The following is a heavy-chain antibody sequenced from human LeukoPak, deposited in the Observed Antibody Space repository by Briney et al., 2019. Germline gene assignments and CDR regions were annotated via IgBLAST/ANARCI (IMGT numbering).Heavy chain of an antibody. CDR2: INAGNGNT. V-gene: IGHV1-3*01. Sequence: GASVKVSCKASGYTFTSYAMHWVRQAPGQRLEWMGWINAGNGNTKYSQKFQGRVTITRDTSASTAYMELSSLRSEDTAVYYCARLFTDYISPWVSTHWGPGTLVTVSS. J-gene: IGHJ4*02. CDR3: ARLFTDYISPWVSTH. CDR1: GYTFTSYA. D-gene: IGHD4-11*01.